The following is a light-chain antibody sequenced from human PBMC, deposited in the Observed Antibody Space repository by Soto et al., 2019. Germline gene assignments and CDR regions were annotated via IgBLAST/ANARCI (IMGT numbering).Light chain of an antibody. V-gene: IGKV3-11*01. Sequence: EIVLTQSPATLSLSPGERANLSCRASQSVSSHLAWYRQKPGQAPRLLIYDAVNRATGIPARFSGSGSGTDFTLSISSLESEDFAVYYCQQRSNWPASVTFGQGTRLEIK. CDR2: DAV. J-gene: IGKJ5*01. CDR3: QQRSNWPASVT. CDR1: QSVSSH.